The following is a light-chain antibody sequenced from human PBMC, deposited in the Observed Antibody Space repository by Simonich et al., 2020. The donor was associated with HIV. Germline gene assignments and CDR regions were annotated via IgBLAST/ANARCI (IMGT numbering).Light chain of an antibody. J-gene: IGKJ2*01. Sequence: EIVLTQSPGTLSLSPGERATLSCRACQIVSSWYLAWYQQIPGLAPRLLIYDASSRATGIPDRFSGSGSGTDFTLTISRLEPEDFAVYYCQQYGSSPQYTFGQGTKLEIK. CDR2: DAS. CDR1: QIVSSWY. V-gene: IGKV3D-20*01. CDR3: QQYGSSPQYT.